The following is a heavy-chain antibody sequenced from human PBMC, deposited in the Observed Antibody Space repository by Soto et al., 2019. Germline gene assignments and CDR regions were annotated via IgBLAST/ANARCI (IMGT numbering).Heavy chain of an antibody. Sequence: QVQLVESGGGVVQPGRSLRLSCAASGFTFSNYGMHWVRQAPGKGLEWVAVILNDGSNRYHADSGKDRFTISRDNSKNTLYLEMNSLRAEDTAVYYCARDDEYSGNGMDVWGQGTTVTV. J-gene: IGHJ6*02. CDR3: ARDDEYSGNGMDV. CDR1: GFTFSNYG. CDR2: ILNDGSNR. V-gene: IGHV3-33*01. D-gene: IGHD3-10*01.